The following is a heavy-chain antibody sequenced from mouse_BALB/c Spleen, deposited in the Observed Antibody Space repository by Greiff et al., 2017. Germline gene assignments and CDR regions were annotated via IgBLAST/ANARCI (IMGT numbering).Heavy chain of an antibody. CDR1: GFTFSSYT. J-gene: IGHJ4*01. V-gene: IGHV5-12-2*01. CDR3: ARRGDGYAMDY. Sequence: EVKLVESGGGLVQPGGSLKLSCAASGFTFSSYTMSWVRQTPEKRLEWVAYISNGGGSTYYPDTVKGRFTISRDKAKNTLYLQMSSLKSEDTAMYYCARRGDGYAMDYWGQGTSVTVSS. CDR2: ISNGGGST.